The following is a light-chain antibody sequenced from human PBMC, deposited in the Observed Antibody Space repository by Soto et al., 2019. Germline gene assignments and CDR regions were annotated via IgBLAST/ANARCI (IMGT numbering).Light chain of an antibody. CDR2: GAS. Sequence: EIVITQSPATLSVYPGERATLSCRASQSVSSNLAWYQQKPGQAPRLLIYGASTRATGIPARFSGSGSGTEFTLTISSLQSEDFEVYYCQQYNNWPPCTFGQGTKV. J-gene: IGKJ1*01. V-gene: IGKV3-15*01. CDR1: QSVSSN. CDR3: QQYNNWPPCT.